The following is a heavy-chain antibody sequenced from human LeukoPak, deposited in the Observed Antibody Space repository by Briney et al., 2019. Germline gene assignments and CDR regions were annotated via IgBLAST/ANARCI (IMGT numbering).Heavy chain of an antibody. Sequence: SETLSLTCTVSGGSFSGYYWSWIRQPPGKGLEWIGEINHSGSTNYNPSLKSRVTISVDTSKNQFSLKLSSVTAADTAVYYCARKRRLLWFGESFDPWGQGTLVTVSS. CDR1: GGSFSGYY. D-gene: IGHD3-10*01. J-gene: IGHJ5*02. V-gene: IGHV4-34*01. CDR3: ARKRRLLWFGESFDP. CDR2: INHSGST.